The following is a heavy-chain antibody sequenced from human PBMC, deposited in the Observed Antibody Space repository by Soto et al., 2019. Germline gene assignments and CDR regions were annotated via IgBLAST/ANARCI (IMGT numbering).Heavy chain of an antibody. J-gene: IGHJ5*02. CDR2: IYYSGST. V-gene: IGHV4-31*03. CDR1: GGSISGGGDY. CDR3: ARFCSGGSCYSNWFDP. D-gene: IGHD2-15*01. Sequence: PSETLSLTYTVSGGSISGGGDYWSWIRQHPGKGLEWIGYIYYSGSTYYNPSLKSRVTISVDTSKNQFSLKLSSVTAADTAVYYCARFCSGGSCYSNWFDPWGQGTLVTVSS.